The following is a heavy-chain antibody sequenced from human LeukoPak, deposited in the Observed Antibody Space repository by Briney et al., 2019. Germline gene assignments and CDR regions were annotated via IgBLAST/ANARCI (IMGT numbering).Heavy chain of an antibody. V-gene: IGHV3-23*01. J-gene: IGHJ4*02. Sequence: GGSLRLSCSVSGITLSNYGMSWVRQAPGKGLEWVAGISGSGGKTNYADSVKGRFTISRDNPKNTLYLQMSSLRVEDTAVYFCAKRGVVIRVFLVGFHKEAYYFDSWGQGAQVTVSS. CDR1: GITLSNYG. D-gene: IGHD3-10*01. CDR3: AKRGVVIRVFLVGFHKEAYYFDS. CDR2: ISGSGGKT.